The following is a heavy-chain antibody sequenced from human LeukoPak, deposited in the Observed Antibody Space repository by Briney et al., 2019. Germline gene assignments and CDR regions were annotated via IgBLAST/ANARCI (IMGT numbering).Heavy chain of an antibody. J-gene: IGHJ4*02. CDR2: IYYSGST. V-gene: IGHV4-59*01. CDR3: ARGDLYYDFWSGTD. D-gene: IGHD3-3*01. CDR1: GGSISSYY. Sequence: SETLSLTCTVSGGSISSYYWSWIRQPPGKGLEWIGYIYYSGSTNYNPSLKSRVTISVDTSKNQFSLKLSSVTAADTAVYYCARGDLYYDFWSGTDWGQGTLVTVSS.